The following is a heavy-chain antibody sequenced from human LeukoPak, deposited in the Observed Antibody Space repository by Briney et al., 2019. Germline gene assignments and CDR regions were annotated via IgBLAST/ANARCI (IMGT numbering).Heavy chain of an antibody. V-gene: IGHV4-59*01. CDR3: ARAHYYGSGSYFYYYYGMDV. D-gene: IGHD3-10*01. CDR2: IYYSGST. Sequence: SETLSLTCTVSGGSISSYYRSWIRQPPGKGLEWIGYIYYSGSTNYNPSLKSRVTISVDTSKNQFSLKLSSVTAADTAVYYCARAHYYGSGSYFYYYYGMDVWGQGTTVTVSS. CDR1: GGSISSYY. J-gene: IGHJ6*02.